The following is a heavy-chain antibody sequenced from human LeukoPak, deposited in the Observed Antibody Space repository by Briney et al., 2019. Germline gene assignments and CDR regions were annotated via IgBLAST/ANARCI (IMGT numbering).Heavy chain of an antibody. CDR2: ISAYNGNT. CDR1: GYTFTTSY. CDR3: ARGGTYYPCIDY. D-gene: IGHD1-26*01. J-gene: IGHJ4*02. V-gene: IGHV1-18*01. Sequence: ASVKVSCKASGYTFTTSYINWVRQAPGQGLEWVGWISAYNGNTNYAQKFQGRVTMTTDSSTSTAYMDLTSLRSDDTAVYYCARGGTYYPCIDYWGQGTLVTVSS.